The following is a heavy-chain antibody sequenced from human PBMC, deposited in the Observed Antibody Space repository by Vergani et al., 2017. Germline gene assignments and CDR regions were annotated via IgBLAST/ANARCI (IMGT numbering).Heavy chain of an antibody. V-gene: IGHV1-46*03. J-gene: IGHJ6*03. CDR1: GYTFTSYY. CDR2: INPSGGST. Sequence: QVQLVQSGAEVKKPGASVKVSCKASGYTFTSYYMHWVRQAPGQGLEWMGIINPSGGSTSYAQKFQGRVTMTRDTSTSIVYMELSSLRSEDTAVYYCARSSSVGYYYYYMDVWGKGTTVTVSS. D-gene: IGHD6-6*01. CDR3: ARSSSVGYYYYYMDV.